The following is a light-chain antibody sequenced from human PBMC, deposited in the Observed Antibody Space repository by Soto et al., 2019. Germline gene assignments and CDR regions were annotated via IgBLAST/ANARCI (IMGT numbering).Light chain of an antibody. J-gene: IGKJ4*01. CDR2: VAS. V-gene: IGKV3-15*01. CDR1: QSVSSN. CDR3: QQYNVWPLT. Sequence: EIVMTQSPATLSVSPGERATLSCSASQSVSSNLAWYQQKPGQTPKLLIYVASTRATGIPAMFSGSGSGTEFTLTISSLQSEDFAVYYCQQYNVWPLTFGGGTKVELK.